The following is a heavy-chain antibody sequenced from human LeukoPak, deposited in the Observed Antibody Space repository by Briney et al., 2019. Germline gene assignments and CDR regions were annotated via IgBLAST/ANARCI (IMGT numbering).Heavy chain of an antibody. Sequence: GGSRRLSCAASEFTFRTYGMHWVRQAPGKGLEWVAVISDDGTDKYYADSVKGRFTTSRDNSKNTLFLQMNSLRAEDTALFYCAKGKFLGPFDVSDIWAQGTTVTVSS. J-gene: IGHJ3*02. CDR2: ISDDGTDK. CDR1: EFTFRTYG. CDR3: AKGKFLGPFDVSDI. V-gene: IGHV3-30*18. D-gene: IGHD3-3*01.